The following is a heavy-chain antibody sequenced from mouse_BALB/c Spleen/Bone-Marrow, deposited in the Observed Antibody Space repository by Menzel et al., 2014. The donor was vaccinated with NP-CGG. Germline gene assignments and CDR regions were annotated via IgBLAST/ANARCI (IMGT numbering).Heavy chain of an antibody. V-gene: IGHV1-62-2*01. D-gene: IGHD1-1*02. CDR1: GYTFTDYI. CDR2: FYPGSGSI. Sequence: LVESGAGLVKPGASVKLSCKASGYTFTDYIIHWVKQRSGQGLEWIGWFYPGSGSIKYNEKFKDKATLTADKSSSTVYMELSRLTSEDSAVYFCARHEGGGYFDYWGQGTTLTVSS. J-gene: IGHJ2*01. CDR3: ARHEGGGYFDY.